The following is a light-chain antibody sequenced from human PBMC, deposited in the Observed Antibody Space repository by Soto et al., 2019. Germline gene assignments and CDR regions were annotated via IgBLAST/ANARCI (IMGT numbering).Light chain of an antibody. Sequence: QSVLTQPPSVSGTPGQTVTISCSGSSSNIGGDTVSWYQQLPGTAPKLLIFTNNQRPSGVPDRFSGSKSGTSASLAITGLQSEDEADYYCAAWDDSLNVWVFGGGTNLTVL. V-gene: IGLV1-44*01. CDR1: SSNIGGDT. J-gene: IGLJ3*02. CDR3: AAWDDSLNVWV. CDR2: TNN.